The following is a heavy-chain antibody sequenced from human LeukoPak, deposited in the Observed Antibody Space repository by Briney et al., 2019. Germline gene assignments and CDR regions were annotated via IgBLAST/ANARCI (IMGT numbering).Heavy chain of an antibody. J-gene: IGHJ6*02. CDR2: IYIDGIT. Sequence: SETLSLTCTVSGGSIRTDGSYWAWIRQPPGKGLEWIGSIYIDGITHYNSSLQSRVTLSIDTSKNQFSLKLTSVTAADPAVFYCARLFTRAWEYRYGMDVWGQGTAVTVSS. CDR3: ARLFTRAWEYRYGMDV. V-gene: IGHV4-39*01. CDR1: GGSIRTDGSY. D-gene: IGHD1-26*01.